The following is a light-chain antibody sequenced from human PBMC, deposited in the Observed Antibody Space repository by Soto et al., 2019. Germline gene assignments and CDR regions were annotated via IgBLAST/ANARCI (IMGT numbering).Light chain of an antibody. CDR3: QQYNNWPPWT. J-gene: IGKJ1*01. CDR1: QSISSN. CDR2: GAS. Sequence: EIVMTQSPSTLSVSPGSRATLSCRPSQSISSNLAWYQQKPGQAPRLLIRGASTRATGVSARFSGSGSGTEFTLTIGSLQSEDFAIYYCQQYNNWPPWTFGQGTKVDIK. V-gene: IGKV3-15*01.